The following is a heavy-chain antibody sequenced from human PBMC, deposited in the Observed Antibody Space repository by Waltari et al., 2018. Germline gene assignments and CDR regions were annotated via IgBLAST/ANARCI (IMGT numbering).Heavy chain of an antibody. V-gene: IGHV3-23*01. Sequence: EVQLLESGGGLVQPGGPRRLSCAASGCTFSSCASTWVRQAPGKGLELVSAITGNGGTTYYADSVKGRFTISRDNSKNTAYLQMNSLRAEDTAVYYCAKDRTGTFDYWGQGTLVTVSS. CDR1: GCTFSSCA. J-gene: IGHJ4*02. D-gene: IGHD1-1*01. CDR3: AKDRTGTFDY. CDR2: ITGNGGTT.